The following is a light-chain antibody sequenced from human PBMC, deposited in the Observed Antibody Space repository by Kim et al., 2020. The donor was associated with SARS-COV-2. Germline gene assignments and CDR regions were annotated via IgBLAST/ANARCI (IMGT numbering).Light chain of an antibody. J-gene: IGLJ2*01. CDR1: NLGDKY. Sequence: SYELTQPPSLSVSPGQTATITCSGNNLGDKYVCWYQQKPGQSPLLVMYQDDKRPSEIPERISGSNSGNTATLTISGVQTVDEADYYCQAWDSHTVVFGGGTKVTVL. V-gene: IGLV3-1*01. CDR3: QAWDSHTVV. CDR2: QDD.